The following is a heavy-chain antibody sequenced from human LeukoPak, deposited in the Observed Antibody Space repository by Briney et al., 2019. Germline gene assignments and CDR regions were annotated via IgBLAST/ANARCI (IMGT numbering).Heavy chain of an antibody. V-gene: IGHV3-48*01. CDR3: ARFAAGGTYYYYMDV. CDR1: GFTFSSYS. CDR2: IGTSSTTI. D-gene: IGHD3-10*01. J-gene: IGHJ6*03. Sequence: GGSLRLSCAASGFTFSSYSMNWVRQAPGKGLEWVSNIGTSSTTIYYADSVKGRFTISRDNAKNSLYLQMNSLRADDTAVYYCARFAAGGTYYYYMDVWGKGTTVTVSS.